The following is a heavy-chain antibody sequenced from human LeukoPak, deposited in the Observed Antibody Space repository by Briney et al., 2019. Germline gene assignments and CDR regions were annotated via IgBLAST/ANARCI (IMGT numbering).Heavy chain of an antibody. Sequence: PGRSLRLSCVASGFKFTDYAIHWVRQVPGRGLEWVTVVWFDGSYELYADSVKGRFTISRDNSKNTLYLQMNSLSVEDTAVYYCARVGYYASGPFSYFDYWGQGTLVTVSS. CDR2: VWFDGSYE. J-gene: IGHJ4*02. V-gene: IGHV3-33*08. D-gene: IGHD3-10*01. CDR3: ARVGYYASGPFSYFDY. CDR1: GFKFTDYA.